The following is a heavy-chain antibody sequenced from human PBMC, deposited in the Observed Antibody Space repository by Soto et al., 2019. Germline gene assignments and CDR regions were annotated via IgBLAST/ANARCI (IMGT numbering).Heavy chain of an antibody. J-gene: IGHJ6*02. CDR3: ARVKETYYDFWSGINNYYYYGMDV. V-gene: IGHV1-18*04. D-gene: IGHD3-3*01. CDR1: GYTFTSYG. Sequence: QVQLVQSGAEVKKPGASVKVSCKASGYTFTSYGISWVRQAPGQGLGWMGWISAYNGNTNYAQKLQGRVTMTTDTSTSTAYMELRSLRSDDTAVYYCARVKETYYDFWSGINNYYYYGMDVWGQGTTVTVSS. CDR2: ISAYNGNT.